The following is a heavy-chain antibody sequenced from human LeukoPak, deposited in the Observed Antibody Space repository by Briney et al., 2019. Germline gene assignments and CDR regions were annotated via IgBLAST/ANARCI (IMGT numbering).Heavy chain of an antibody. J-gene: IGHJ6*02. CDR3: AREQGCSGGSFYLQWYYYYGMDV. V-gene: IGHV3-30*04. CDR2: ISYDGSNK. D-gene: IGHD2-15*01. Sequence: GGSLRLSCAASGFTFSSYAMHWVRQAPGKGLEWVAVISYDGSNKYYADSVKGRFTISRDNSKNTLYLQMNSLRAEDTAVYYCAREQGCSGGSFYLQWYYYYGMDVWGQGTTVTVSS. CDR1: GFTFSSYA.